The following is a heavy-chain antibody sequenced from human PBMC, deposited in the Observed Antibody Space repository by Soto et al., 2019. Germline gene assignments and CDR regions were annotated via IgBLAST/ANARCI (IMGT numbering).Heavy chain of an antibody. CDR2: TRNKANSYTT. Sequence: EVQLVESGGGLVQPGGSLRLSCAASGYILSDHYMDWVRQAPGKGLEWVGRTRNKANSYTTEYAASVKGRFTISRDDSKNSLYLQMNSLKTEDTAVYYCARGSGSYLMWFDPWGQGTLVTVSS. D-gene: IGHD1-26*01. J-gene: IGHJ5*02. CDR3: ARGSGSYLMWFDP. CDR1: GYILSDHY. V-gene: IGHV3-72*01.